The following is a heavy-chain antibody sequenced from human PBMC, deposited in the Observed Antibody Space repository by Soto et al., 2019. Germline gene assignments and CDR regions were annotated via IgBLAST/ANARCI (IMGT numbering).Heavy chain of an antibody. D-gene: IGHD3-10*01. CDR2: IWYDGSNK. CDR1: GFTFSSYG. J-gene: IGHJ3*02. CDR3: ARESPRGWNAFDI. Sequence: GGSLRLSCAASGFTFSSYGMHWVRQAPGKGLEWVAVIWYDGSNKYYADSVKGRFTISRDNSKNTLYLQMNSLRAEDTAVYYCARESPRGWNAFDIWGQGTMVTVSS. V-gene: IGHV3-33*01.